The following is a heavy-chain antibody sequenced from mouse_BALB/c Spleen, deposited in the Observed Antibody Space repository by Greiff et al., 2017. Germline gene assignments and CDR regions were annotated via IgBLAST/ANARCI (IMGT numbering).Heavy chain of an antibody. V-gene: IGHV5-6-3*01. D-gene: IGHD1-1*01. J-gene: IGHJ3*01. CDR3: ARDEGVGFAY. Sequence: EVKLVESGGGLVQPGGSLKLSCAASGFTFSSYGMSWVRQTPDKRLELVATINSNGGSTYYPDSVKGRFTISRDNAKNTLYLQMSSLKSEDTAMYYCARDEGVGFAYWGQGTLVTVSA. CDR2: INSNGGST. CDR1: GFTFSSYG.